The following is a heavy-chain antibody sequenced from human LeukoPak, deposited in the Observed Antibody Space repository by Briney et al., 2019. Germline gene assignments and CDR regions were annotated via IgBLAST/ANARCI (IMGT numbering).Heavy chain of an antibody. J-gene: IGHJ4*02. CDR1: GGSFSDYY. V-gene: IGHV4-34*01. D-gene: IGHD5-18*01. CDR3: AQSPRFVDTAMVPADDY. CDR2: INHSGST. Sequence: KPSETLSLTCAVYGGSFSDYYWSWIRQPPGKGLEWIGEINHSGSTNYNPSLKSRVTISIDTSKNQFSLKLSSVTAADTAVYYCAQSPRFVDTAMVPADDYWGQGTLVTVSS.